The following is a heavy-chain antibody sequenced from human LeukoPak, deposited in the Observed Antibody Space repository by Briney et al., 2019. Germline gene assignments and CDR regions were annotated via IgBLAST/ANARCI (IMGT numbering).Heavy chain of an antibody. CDR3: AKPHTAMVSYYFDY. J-gene: IGHJ4*02. D-gene: IGHD5-18*01. Sequence: GGSLRLSCAASGFTFSSYGMNWVRQAPGKGLEWVAVVPYDGSVKYYADSVKGRFTISRDNSKNTLSLQMNSLRAEDTAVHYCAKPHTAMVSYYFDYWGQGTLVTVSS. CDR2: VPYDGSVK. V-gene: IGHV3-30*18. CDR1: GFTFSSYG.